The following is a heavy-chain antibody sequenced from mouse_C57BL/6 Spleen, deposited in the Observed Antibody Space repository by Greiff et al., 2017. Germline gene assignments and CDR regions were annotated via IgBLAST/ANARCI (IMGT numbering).Heavy chain of an antibody. D-gene: IGHD1-1*01. Sequence: VQLQQPGAELVKPGASVKMSCKASGYTFTSYWITWVKQRPGQGLEWIGDIYPGSGSTNYNEKFKSKATLTVDTSSSTAYMQLSSLTSEDSAVYYCARCYGSSLARFAYWGQGTLVTVSA. CDR2: IYPGSGST. CDR3: ARCYGSSLARFAY. J-gene: IGHJ3*01. V-gene: IGHV1-55*01. CDR1: GYTFTSYW.